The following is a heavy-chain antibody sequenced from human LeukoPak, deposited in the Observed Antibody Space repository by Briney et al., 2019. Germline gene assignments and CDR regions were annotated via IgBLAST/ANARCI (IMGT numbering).Heavy chain of an antibody. Sequence: PGGSLRLSCAASGFTFSSYAMHWVRQAPGKGLEWVAVISYDGSNKYYADSVKGRFTISRDNSKNTLYLQMNSLRAEDTAVYYCAADYDSSGYYYFHYYYYGMDVWGQGTTVTVSS. J-gene: IGHJ6*02. CDR1: GFTFSSYA. D-gene: IGHD3-22*01. CDR3: AADYDSSGYYYFHYYYYGMDV. V-gene: IGHV3-30-3*01. CDR2: ISYDGSNK.